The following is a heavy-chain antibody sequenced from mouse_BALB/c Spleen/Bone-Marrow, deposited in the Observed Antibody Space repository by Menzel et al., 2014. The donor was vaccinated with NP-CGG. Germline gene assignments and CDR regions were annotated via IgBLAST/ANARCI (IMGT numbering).Heavy chain of an antibody. CDR2: INPGSGGT. D-gene: IGHD2-14*01. J-gene: IGHJ1*01. V-gene: IGHV1-54*01. Sequence: VQLQQSGAELVRPGTSVKVSCKASGYAFTNYLIEWIKRRPGQGLEWIGVINPGSGGTNYNEKFKGKATLTADKSSFTAYIQLSSLTSDDSAVYFCAREQVRFFDVWGAGTTVTISS. CDR1: GYAFTNYL. CDR3: AREQVRFFDV.